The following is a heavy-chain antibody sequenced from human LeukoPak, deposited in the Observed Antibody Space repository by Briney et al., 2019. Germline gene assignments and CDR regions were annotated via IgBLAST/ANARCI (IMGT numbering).Heavy chain of an antibody. V-gene: IGHV4-39*01. J-gene: IGHJ4*02. CDR3: ASAPRNYYDSSGYFWAPFDD. D-gene: IGHD3-22*01. Sequence: SETLSLTCTVSGASISGSGYYWGWIRQPPGKGLEWIGNIYDSGSTYYNASLQSRVTISIDTSKNQFSLRLSSVTAADTAVYYCASAPRNYYDSSGYFWAPFDDWGQGTLVTVSS. CDR2: IYDSGST. CDR1: GASISGSGYY.